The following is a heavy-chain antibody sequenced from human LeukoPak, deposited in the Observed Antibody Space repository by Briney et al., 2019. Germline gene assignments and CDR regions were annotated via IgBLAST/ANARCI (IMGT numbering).Heavy chain of an antibody. J-gene: IGHJ4*02. V-gene: IGHV3-23*01. CDR1: GFTSSSYA. CDR3: AKSRSDCSSTSCSGFDY. D-gene: IGHD2-2*01. Sequence: GGSLRLSCAASGFTSSSYAMSWVRQAPGKGLEWVSAISGSGGSTYYADSVKGRFTISRDNSKNTLYLQMNSLRAEDTAVYYCAKSRSDCSSTSCSGFDYWGQGTLVTVSS. CDR2: ISGSGGST.